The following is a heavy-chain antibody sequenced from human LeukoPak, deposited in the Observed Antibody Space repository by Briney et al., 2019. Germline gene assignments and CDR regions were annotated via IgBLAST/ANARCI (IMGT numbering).Heavy chain of an antibody. CDR2: ISSSSSYI. V-gene: IGHV3-21*01. CDR3: ARKDQFGPHFDY. J-gene: IGHJ4*02. D-gene: IGHD2-15*01. Sequence: GGSLRLSCAASGFTFSSYSMNWVRQAPGKGLEWVSSISSSSSYIYYADSVKGRFTISRDNAKNSLYLQMNSLRAEDTAVYYCARKDQFGPHFDYWGQGTLVTVSS. CDR1: GFTFSSYS.